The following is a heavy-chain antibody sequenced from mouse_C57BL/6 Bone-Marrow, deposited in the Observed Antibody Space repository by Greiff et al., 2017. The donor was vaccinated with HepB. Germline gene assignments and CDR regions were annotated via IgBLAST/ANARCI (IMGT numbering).Heavy chain of an antibody. CDR2: INPSTGGT. J-gene: IGHJ4*01. CDR1: GYSFTGYY. CDR3: ASWNYYGSSTFMDY. V-gene: IGHV1-42*01. Sequence: VQLQQSGPELVKPGASVKISCKASGYSFTGYYMNWVKQSPEKSLEWIGEINPSTGGTTYNQKFKAKATLTVDKSSSTAYMQLKSLTSEDSAVYYCASWNYYGSSTFMDYWGQGTSVTVSS. D-gene: IGHD1-1*01.